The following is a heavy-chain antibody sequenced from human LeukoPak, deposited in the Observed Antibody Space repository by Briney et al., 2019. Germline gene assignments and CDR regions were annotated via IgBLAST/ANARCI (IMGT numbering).Heavy chain of an antibody. Sequence: ASVKVSCKASGYTFTSYYIHWVRQAPGRGLEWMGIINPSGGSTTYAQKFQGRVTMTRDTSRNTLYMELSSLRSEDTAVYYCARSDGAPPFDYWGQGTLVTVSS. D-gene: IGHD1-26*01. CDR2: INPSGGST. V-gene: IGHV1-46*01. CDR3: ARSDGAPPFDY. CDR1: GYTFTSYY. J-gene: IGHJ4*02.